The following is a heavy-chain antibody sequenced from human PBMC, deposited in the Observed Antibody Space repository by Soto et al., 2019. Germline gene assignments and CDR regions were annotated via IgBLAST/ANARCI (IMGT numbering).Heavy chain of an antibody. CDR2: IQSGGPT. CDR1: GFTVSSKY. J-gene: IGHJ6*04. Sequence: EVHLVESGGGLVQPGGSLRLSCAASGFTVSSKYMSWVRQAPGKGLEWVSLIQSGGPTYYAGSVKGRFTISRAISENTLHLQMDRLRAEDTAVYYCARDDVLCDGGRCYGVPLDVWGKGTTFTVSS. CDR3: ARDDVLCDGGRCYGVPLDV. D-gene: IGHD2-15*01. V-gene: IGHV3-66*01.